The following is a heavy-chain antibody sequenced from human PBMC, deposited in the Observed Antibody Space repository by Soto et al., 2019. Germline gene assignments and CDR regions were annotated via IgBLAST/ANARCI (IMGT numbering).Heavy chain of an antibody. D-gene: IGHD4-4*01. J-gene: IGHJ4*02. V-gene: IGHV4-4*02. Sequence: ETLSLTCAVSGGSISSSNWWSWVRQPPGKGLEWIGEIYHSGSTNYNPSLKSRVTISVDKSKNQFSLQLDSVSPEDSAVYYCVRLVGNSWLDYWGQGTLVTVSS. CDR1: GGSISSSNW. CDR2: IYHSGST. CDR3: VRLVGNSWLDY.